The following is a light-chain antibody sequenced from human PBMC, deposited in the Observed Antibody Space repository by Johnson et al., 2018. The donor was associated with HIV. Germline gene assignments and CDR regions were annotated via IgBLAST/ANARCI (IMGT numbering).Light chain of an antibody. Sequence: QSVLTQPPSVSAAPGQKVTISCSGSSSNIGNNYVSWYQQLPGTAPKLLIYDNNKRPSGIPDRFSGSKSGTSASLAISGLQAEDEADYYCAACDDSLNGSYVFGTGTKVTVL. V-gene: IGLV1-51*01. CDR3: AACDDSLNGSYV. CDR2: DNN. CDR1: SSNIGNNY. J-gene: IGLJ1*01.